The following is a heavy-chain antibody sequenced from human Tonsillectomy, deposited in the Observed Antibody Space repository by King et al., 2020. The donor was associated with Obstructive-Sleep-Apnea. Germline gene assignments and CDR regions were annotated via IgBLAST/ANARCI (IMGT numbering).Heavy chain of an antibody. Sequence: QLQESGPGLVKPSETLSLTCTVSGGSISSNSYYWGWIRQPPGKGLEWIGSIYYSGSTYYNPSLKSRVTISVDTSKNQFSLKRSSVTAADTAVYHCAGGAGTSYQLLSAYYFDYWGQGTLVTVSS. CDR2: IYYSGST. D-gene: IGHD2-2*01. J-gene: IGHJ4*02. CDR1: GGSISSNSYY. V-gene: IGHV4-39*07. CDR3: AGGAGTSYQLLSAYYFDY.